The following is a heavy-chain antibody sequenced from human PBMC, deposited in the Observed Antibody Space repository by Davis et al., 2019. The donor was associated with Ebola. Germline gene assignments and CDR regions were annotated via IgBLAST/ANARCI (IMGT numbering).Heavy chain of an antibody. J-gene: IGHJ6*02. D-gene: IGHD1/OR15-1a*01. Sequence: ASVKVSCKASGGTFSSYAISWVRQAPGQGLEWMGIINPSGGSTSYAQKFQGRVTMTRDTSTSTVYMELSSLRSEDTAVYYCARVREQNYYYYGMDVWGQGTTVTVSS. V-gene: IGHV1-46*01. CDR1: GGTFSSYA. CDR2: INPSGGST. CDR3: ARVREQNYYYYGMDV.